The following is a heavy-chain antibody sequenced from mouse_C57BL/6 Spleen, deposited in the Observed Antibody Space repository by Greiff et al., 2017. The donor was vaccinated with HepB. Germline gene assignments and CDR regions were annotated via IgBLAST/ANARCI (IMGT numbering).Heavy chain of an antibody. V-gene: IGHV1-15*01. CDR3: ARRHWVYAMDY. J-gene: IGHJ4*01. D-gene: IGHD4-1*01. CDR2: IDPETGGT. CDR1: GYTFTDYE. Sequence: QVQLQQSGAELVRPGASVTLSCKASGYTFTDYEMHWVKQTPVHGLEWIGAIDPETGGTAYNQKFKGKAILTADKSSITAYMELRSLTSEDSAVYYCARRHWVYAMDYWGQGTSVTVSS.